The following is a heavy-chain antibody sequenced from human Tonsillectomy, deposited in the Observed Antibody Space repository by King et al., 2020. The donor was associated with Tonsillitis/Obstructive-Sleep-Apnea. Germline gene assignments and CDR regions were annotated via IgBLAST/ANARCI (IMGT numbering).Heavy chain of an antibody. V-gene: IGHV3-20*04. CDR1: GFTFDDYG. J-gene: IGHJ3*02. CDR3: ARARSSGWGDDAFDI. Sequence: VQLVESGGGVVRPGGSLRLSCAASGFTFDDYGISWVRQASGKGLEWVSGVYWNGGSTGYVDFVKGRFTISRDNAKNSLYLQMNSLRAEDTASYYWARARSSGWGDDAFDIWGQGTMVTVSS. CDR2: VYWNGGST. D-gene: IGHD6-19*01.